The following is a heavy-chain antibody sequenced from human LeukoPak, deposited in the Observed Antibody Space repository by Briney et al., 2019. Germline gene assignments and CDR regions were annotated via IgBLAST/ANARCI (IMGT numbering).Heavy chain of an antibody. J-gene: IGHJ4*02. CDR1: GFTFSSYA. CDR3: AKGKPTYSSGWYDPSGY. CDR2: ISGSGGST. D-gene: IGHD6-19*01. V-gene: IGHV3-23*01. Sequence: GGSLRLSCAASGFTFSSYAMSWVRQAPGKGLEWVSAISGSGGSTYYADSVKGRFTISRDNSKNTLYLQMNNLRAEDTAVYYCAKGKPTYSSGWYDPSGYWGQGTLVTVSS.